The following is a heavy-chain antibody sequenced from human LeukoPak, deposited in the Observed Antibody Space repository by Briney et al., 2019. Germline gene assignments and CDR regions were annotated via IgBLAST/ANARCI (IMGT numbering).Heavy chain of an antibody. D-gene: IGHD3-3*01. Sequence: SETLSLTCAVYGGSFSGYYWSWLRQPPGKGLEWIGEINHSGSTNYNPSLKSRVTISVDTSKNQFSLKLSSVTAADTAVYYCARGSSYYDFWSGYPSHSYGMDVWGQGTTVTVSS. CDR2: INHSGST. J-gene: IGHJ6*02. V-gene: IGHV4-34*01. CDR1: GGSFSGYY. CDR3: ARGSSYYDFWSGYPSHSYGMDV.